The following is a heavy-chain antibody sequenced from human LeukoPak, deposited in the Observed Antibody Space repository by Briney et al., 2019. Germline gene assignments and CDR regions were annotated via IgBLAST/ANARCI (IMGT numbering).Heavy chain of an antibody. CDR2: IYPSDSDP. Sequence: GESLKISCKGSGYTFINYWIGWVRQMPGKGLEWMGIIYPSDSDPRYSPSFRGQVTISADKSISTAYLQWSSLKASDTAMYYCASHDYGDYGTFKYWGQGTLVTVSS. D-gene: IGHD4-17*01. J-gene: IGHJ4*02. CDR1: GYTFINYW. CDR3: ASHDYGDYGTFKY. V-gene: IGHV5-51*01.